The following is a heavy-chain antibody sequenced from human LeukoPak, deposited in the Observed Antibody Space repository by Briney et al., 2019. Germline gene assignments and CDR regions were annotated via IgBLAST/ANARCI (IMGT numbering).Heavy chain of an antibody. V-gene: IGHV3-21*04. CDR2: ISSSSSYI. D-gene: IGHD3-3*01. CDR3: AKDITIFGVAYYFDY. Sequence: PGGSLRLSCSVYGFTFSSYSMTWVRQAPGKGLEWVSSISSSSSYIYYADSVKGRFTISRDNAKNSLYLQMNSLRAEDTAVYYCAKDITIFGVAYYFDYWGQGTLVTVSS. CDR1: GFTFSSYS. J-gene: IGHJ4*02.